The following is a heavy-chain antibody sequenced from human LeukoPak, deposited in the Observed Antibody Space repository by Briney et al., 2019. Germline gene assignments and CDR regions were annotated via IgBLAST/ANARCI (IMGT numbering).Heavy chain of an antibody. CDR3: AKDQGSGSFYFDY. CDR1: GFTFSSYA. J-gene: IGHJ4*02. D-gene: IGHD1-26*01. Sequence: GGSLRLSCAASGFTFSSYAMSWVRQAPGKGLEWVSAISGSGGSTYYAGSVKGRFTISRDNSKNTLYLQMNSLRAEDTAVYYCAKDQGSGSFYFDYWGQGTLVTVFS. CDR2: ISGSGGST. V-gene: IGHV3-23*01.